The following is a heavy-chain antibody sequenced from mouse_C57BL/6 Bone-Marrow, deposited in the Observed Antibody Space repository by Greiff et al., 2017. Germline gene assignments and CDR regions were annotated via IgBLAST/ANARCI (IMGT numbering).Heavy chain of an antibody. CDR3: TRIAY. Sequence: VQLQQSGAELVRPGASSQLSRQASGFKIKDDYMHWVKQRPEQGLEWIGWIDPENGDTEYASKFQGKATITVDTSSNTAYLQLSSLTSEDTAVYYCTRIAYWGQGTLVTVSA. CDR2: IDPENGDT. J-gene: IGHJ3*01. V-gene: IGHV14-4*01. CDR1: GFKIKDDY.